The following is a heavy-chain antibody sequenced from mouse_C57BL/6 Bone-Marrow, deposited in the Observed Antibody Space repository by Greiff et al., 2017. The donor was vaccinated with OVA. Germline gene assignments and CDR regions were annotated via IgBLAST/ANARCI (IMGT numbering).Heavy chain of an antibody. Sequence: EVQLQQSGPELVKPGASVKISCKASGYTFTDYYMNWVKQSHGKSLEWIGDINPNNGGTSYNQKFKGKATLTVDKSSSTAYMELRSLTSEDSAVYYCARSPSGYWGQGTTLTVSS. V-gene: IGHV1-26*01. J-gene: IGHJ2*01. CDR3: ARSPSGY. CDR2: INPNNGGT. CDR1: GYTFTDYY.